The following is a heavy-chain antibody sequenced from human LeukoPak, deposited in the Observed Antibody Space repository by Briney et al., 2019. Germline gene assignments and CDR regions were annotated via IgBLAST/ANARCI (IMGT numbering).Heavy chain of an antibody. V-gene: IGHV3-43*02. D-gene: IGHD3-22*01. Sequence: GGSLRLSCAASGFTFDDYAMHWVRQAPGKGLEWVSLISGDGGSTYCADSVKGRFTISRDNSKNSLYLQVNSLRTEDTALYYCAKDKLRSTNYYDSSGYILEYWGQGTLVTVSS. CDR1: GFTFDDYA. CDR2: ISGDGGST. CDR3: AKDKLRSTNYYDSSGYILEY. J-gene: IGHJ4*02.